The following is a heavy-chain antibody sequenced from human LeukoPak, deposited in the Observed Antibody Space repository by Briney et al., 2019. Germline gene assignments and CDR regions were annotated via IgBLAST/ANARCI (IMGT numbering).Heavy chain of an antibody. CDR2: IKPNSGAT. Sequence: PEASVKVSCKASGYTFTDYYLLWVRQAPGQGLEWMGWIKPNSGATDYAQNFQARVTMTRDTSSGTAYLDLSGLTSDDTAVYYCARGRRILEGPENAGDFFDYWGQGTLVTVSS. D-gene: IGHD7-27*01. CDR1: GYTFTDYY. CDR3: ARGRRILEGPENAGDFFDY. J-gene: IGHJ4*01. V-gene: IGHV1-2*02.